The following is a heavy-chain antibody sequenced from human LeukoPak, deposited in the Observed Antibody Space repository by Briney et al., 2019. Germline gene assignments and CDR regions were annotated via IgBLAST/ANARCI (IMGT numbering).Heavy chain of an antibody. CDR3: AEVARSGY. V-gene: IGHV3-48*02. CDR1: GXTFSTYS. J-gene: IGHJ4*02. CDR2: VSPSGGAI. Sequence: AGGSLRLSCAASGXTFSTYSMNWVRQAPGKGLEWVSYVSPSGGAIFYADSVKGRLTISRDNAKNSLYLQMNSLRDEDTAVYYCAEVARSGYWGQGTLVTVSS. D-gene: IGHD5-12*01.